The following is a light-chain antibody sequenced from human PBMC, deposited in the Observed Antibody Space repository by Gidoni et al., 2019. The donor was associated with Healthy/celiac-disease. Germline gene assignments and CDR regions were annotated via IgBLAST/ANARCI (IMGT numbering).Light chain of an antibody. J-gene: IGKJ4*01. V-gene: IGKV3-11*01. CDR1: QSVSSY. CDR2: DAS. CDR3: QQRHT. Sequence: EIVLTQSPATLSLSPGERATLSCRASQSVSSYLAWYQQKPGQAPRLLIYDASNRATGIPARFSGSGSGTDFTLTISSLEPEDFAVYYCQQRHTFXGXTKVEIK.